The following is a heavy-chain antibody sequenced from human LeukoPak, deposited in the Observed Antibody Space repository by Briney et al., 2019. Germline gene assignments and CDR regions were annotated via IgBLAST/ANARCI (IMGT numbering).Heavy chain of an antibody. CDR3: ARGQRWLQLSYFDY. Sequence: SETLSLTCTVSGGSISSYYWSWIRQPPGKGPEWIGYIYYSGSTNYNPSLKSRVTISVDTSKNQFSLKLSSVTAADTAVYYCARGQRWLQLSYFDYWGQGTLVTVSS. CDR1: GGSISSYY. J-gene: IGHJ4*02. V-gene: IGHV4-59*01. D-gene: IGHD5-24*01. CDR2: IYYSGST.